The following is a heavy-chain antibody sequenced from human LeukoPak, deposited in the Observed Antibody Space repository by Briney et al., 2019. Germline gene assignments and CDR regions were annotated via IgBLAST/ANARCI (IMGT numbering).Heavy chain of an antibody. J-gene: IGHJ5*02. Sequence: GGSLRLSCAASGFTFSSYGMHWVRQAPGKGLEWVAVIWYDGSNKYYADSVKGRFTISRDNSKNTLYLQMNSLRAGDTAVYYCAKDHSSSPSWFDPWGQGTLVTVSS. CDR2: IWYDGSNK. CDR1: GFTFSSYG. V-gene: IGHV3-33*06. CDR3: AKDHSSSPSWFDP. D-gene: IGHD6-13*01.